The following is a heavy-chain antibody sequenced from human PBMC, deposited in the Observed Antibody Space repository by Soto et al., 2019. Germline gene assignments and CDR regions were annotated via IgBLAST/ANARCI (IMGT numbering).Heavy chain of an antibody. J-gene: IGHJ5*02. D-gene: IGHD1-26*01. CDR2: ISGSGNSP. CDR3: ARGTHSYSGSNELDA. Sequence: EVQLVESGGRLVQRGGSLRLSCSGSGFIFGDHVMDWVRQAPGKGLEWVAGISGSGNSPFFRDSVKGRFTISRDNSKNTVYLEMNNLRDEDSAMYFCARGTHSYSGSNELDACGLGTLVTVSS. V-gene: IGHV3-23*04. CDR1: GFIFGDHV.